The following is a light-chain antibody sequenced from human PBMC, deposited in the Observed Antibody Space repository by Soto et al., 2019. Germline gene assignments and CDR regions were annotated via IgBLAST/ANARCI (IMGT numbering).Light chain of an antibody. CDR1: QGISSY. CDR2: AAS. Sequence: AIRMTQSPSSLSASTGDRVTITCRASQGISSYLAWYQQKPGKAPKLLIYAASTLQSGVPSRFSGSGSGTDFTLTISRLEPEDFAVYYCQQCGGSPLFSFGPGTRVDI. CDR3: QQCGGSPLFS. V-gene: IGKV1-8*01. J-gene: IGKJ3*01.